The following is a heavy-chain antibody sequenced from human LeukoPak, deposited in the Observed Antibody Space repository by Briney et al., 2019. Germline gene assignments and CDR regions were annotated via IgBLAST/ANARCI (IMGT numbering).Heavy chain of an antibody. CDR1: GGSISSYY. J-gene: IGHJ6*03. D-gene: IGHD2-2*01. CDR3: ARAYCSSTSSSPGVYYMDV. Sequence: SETLSLTCTVSGGSISSYYWSWIRQPAGKGLEWIGRIYTSGSTNYNPSLKSRVTISVDKSKNQFSLKLSSVTAADTAVYYCARAYCSSTSSSPGVYYMDVWGKGTTVTVFS. V-gene: IGHV4-4*07. CDR2: IYTSGST.